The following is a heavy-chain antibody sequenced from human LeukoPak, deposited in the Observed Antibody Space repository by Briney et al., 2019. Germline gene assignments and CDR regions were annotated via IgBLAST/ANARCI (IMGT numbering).Heavy chain of an antibody. V-gene: IGHV1-2*02. CDR2: INPNSGGT. J-gene: IGHJ4*02. D-gene: IGHD3-10*01. CDR3: ARDWDGSGSYNY. Sequence: ASVKVSCKASGYTFTGYYTHWVRQAPGQGLEWMGWINPNSGGTNYAQKFQGRVTMTRDTSISTAYMELSRLRSDDTAVYYCARDWDGSGSYNYWGQGTLVTVSS. CDR1: GYTFTGYY.